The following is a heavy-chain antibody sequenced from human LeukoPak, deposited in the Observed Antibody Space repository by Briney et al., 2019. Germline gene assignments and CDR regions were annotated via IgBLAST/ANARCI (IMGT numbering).Heavy chain of an antibody. CDR3: ARESGIAAALDL. D-gene: IGHD6-13*01. CDR2: IKQDGGEK. CDR1: GFTFSNYW. Sequence: GGSLRLSCAASGFTFSNYWMSWVRQAPGKGLEWVAHIKQDGGEKYYVDSLKGRFTISRDNAKNTLYLQMNSLRAEDTAVYYCARESGIAAALDLWGQGTLVTVSS. J-gene: IGHJ5*02. V-gene: IGHV3-7*01.